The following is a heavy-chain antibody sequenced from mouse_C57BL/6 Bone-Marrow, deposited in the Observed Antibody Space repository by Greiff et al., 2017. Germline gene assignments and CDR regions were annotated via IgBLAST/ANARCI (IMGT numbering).Heavy chain of an antibody. CDR2: IDPSDSYT. D-gene: IGHD1-1*01. Sequence: QVQLQQPGAELVMPGASVKLSCKASGYTFTSYWMHWVKQRPGQGLEWIGEIDPSDSYTNYNQKFQGKSTLTVDKSSSTAYMPLSRLTSEDSAVYYCARENYYYGRAWFAYWGQGTLVTVSA. V-gene: IGHV1-69*01. CDR3: ARENYYYGRAWFAY. CDR1: GYTFTSYW. J-gene: IGHJ3*01.